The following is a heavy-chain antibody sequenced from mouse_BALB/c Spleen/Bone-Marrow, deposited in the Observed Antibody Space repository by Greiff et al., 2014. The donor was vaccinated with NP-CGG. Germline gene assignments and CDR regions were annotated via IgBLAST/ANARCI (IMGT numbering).Heavy chain of an antibody. D-gene: IGHD2-3*01. CDR1: GFSLTNYG. CDR2: IWAGGST. CDR3: ARRGDGYYLDY. V-gene: IGHV2-9*02. Sequence: VNLVESGPGLVAPSQSLSITCTVSGFSLTNYGVHWVRQPPGKGLEWLGVIWAGGSTNYNSALMSRLSISKDNSKNQVFLKMNSPQTDDTAMYYCARRGDGYYLDYWGQGTTLTVSS. J-gene: IGHJ2*01.